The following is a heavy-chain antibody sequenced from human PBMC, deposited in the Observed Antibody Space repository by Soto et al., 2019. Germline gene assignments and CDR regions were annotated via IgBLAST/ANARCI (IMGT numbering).Heavy chain of an antibody. V-gene: IGHV1-3*01. Sequence: ASVKVSCKTSGYTFNKYPIHWVRQAPGQGLEWMGWINPGNGDAGYSQKVQDRVTITRDTSASTAYMELSSLRSEDTAVYYCARVVAAAEYYPPCYWGQGTLVTVSS. CDR2: INPGNGDA. D-gene: IGHD6-13*01. J-gene: IGHJ4*02. CDR3: ARVVAAAEYYPPCY. CDR1: GYTFNKYP.